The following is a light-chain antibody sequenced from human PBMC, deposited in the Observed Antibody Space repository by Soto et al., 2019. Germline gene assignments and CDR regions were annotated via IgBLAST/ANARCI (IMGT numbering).Light chain of an antibody. V-gene: IGKV3-11*01. CDR2: DAS. CDR1: QSVSSY. Sequence: VMTQSPATLSVSPGERATLSCRASQSVSSYLAWYQQKPGQAPRLLIYDASNRATGIPARFSGSGSGTDFTLTISSLEPEDFAVYYCQQRSNWPPTFGQGTKVDI. J-gene: IGKJ1*01. CDR3: QQRSNWPPT.